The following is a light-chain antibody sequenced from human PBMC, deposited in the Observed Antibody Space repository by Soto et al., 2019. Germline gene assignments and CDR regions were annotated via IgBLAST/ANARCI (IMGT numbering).Light chain of an antibody. CDR3: QQTFSPPYT. V-gene: IGKV1-39*01. CDR1: QSISNS. J-gene: IGKJ2*01. CDR2: VAS. Sequence: DIQMTQSLSSLSASVGDTVTITCRASQSISNSLCWYQQKPGKAPKFLIYVASNLQRGVPSRFSGSGSGTDFTLTISSLQPEDVATYYCQQTFSPPYTFGQGTKLEIK.